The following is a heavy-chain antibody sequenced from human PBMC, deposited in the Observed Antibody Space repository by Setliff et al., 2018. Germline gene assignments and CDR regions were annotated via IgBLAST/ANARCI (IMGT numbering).Heavy chain of an antibody. CDR1: GYTFTSHY. CDR2: INXXXXXX. V-gene: IGHV1-46*01. J-gene: IGHJ3*02. D-gene: IGHD3-22*01. CDR3: ARDVFPYHYEGAFDI. Sequence: ASVKVSCKASGYTFTSHYMHWVRQAPGLGLEWMGTINXXXXXXXXXQKFXXRVTMTRDMSTSTVYMDMSSLRSEDTAVYYCARDVFPYHYEGAFDIWGQGTMVIVSS.